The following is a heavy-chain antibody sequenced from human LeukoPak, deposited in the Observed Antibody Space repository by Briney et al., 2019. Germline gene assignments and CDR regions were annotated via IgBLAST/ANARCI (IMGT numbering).Heavy chain of an antibody. J-gene: IGHJ4*02. CDR1: GFTFDDYG. D-gene: IGHD2-8*01. Sequence: GGSLRLSCAASGFTFDDYGMGWVRQAPGKGLEWVSGIICNGGSTGYADFVKGRFTISRDNAKNSLYLQMNSLRAEDTALYSCARGYSTSPTCRPFDYWGQGTLVTVSS. V-gene: IGHV3-20*04. CDR2: IICNGGST. CDR3: ARGYSTSPTCRPFDY.